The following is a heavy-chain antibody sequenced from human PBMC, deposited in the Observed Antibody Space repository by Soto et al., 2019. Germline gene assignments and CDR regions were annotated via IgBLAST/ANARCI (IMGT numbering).Heavy chain of an antibody. CDR1: GDTFSSYA. J-gene: IGHJ4*02. Sequence: SVKVSCKASGDTFSSYAISWVRQAPGQGLEWMGGIIPIFGTANYAQKFQERVTITRDMSTSTAYMELSSLRSEDTAVYYCYSSGYYYDYWGQGTLVTVSS. D-gene: IGHD3-22*01. CDR3: YSSGYYYDY. V-gene: IGHV1-69*05. CDR2: IIPIFGTA.